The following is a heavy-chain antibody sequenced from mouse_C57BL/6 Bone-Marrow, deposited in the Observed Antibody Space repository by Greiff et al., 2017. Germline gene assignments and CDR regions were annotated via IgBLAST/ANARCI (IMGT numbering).Heavy chain of an antibody. V-gene: IGHV1-55*01. CDR3: ARRPYDYDEGPYAMDY. Sequence: LMQPGAELVKPGASVKMSCKASGYTFTSYWITWVKQRPGQGLEWIGDIYPGSGSTNYNEKFKSKATLTVDTSSSTAYMQLSSLTSEDSAVYYCARRPYDYDEGPYAMDYWGQGTSVTVSS. CDR2: IYPGSGST. CDR1: GYTFTSYW. D-gene: IGHD2-4*01. J-gene: IGHJ4*01.